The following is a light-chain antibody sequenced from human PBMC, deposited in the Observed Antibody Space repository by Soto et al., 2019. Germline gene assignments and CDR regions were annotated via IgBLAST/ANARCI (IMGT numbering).Light chain of an antibody. Sequence: DIQMTQSPSTLSASVGDRVTITCRASQSISSWLAWYQQKPGTAPKLLIYKASSLQSGVPSRFSGSGSGTDFTLTISRLEPEDFAVYYCQQYGSSPQTFGQGTKVDI. J-gene: IGKJ1*01. CDR1: QSISSW. CDR3: QQYGSSPQT. V-gene: IGKV1-5*03. CDR2: KAS.